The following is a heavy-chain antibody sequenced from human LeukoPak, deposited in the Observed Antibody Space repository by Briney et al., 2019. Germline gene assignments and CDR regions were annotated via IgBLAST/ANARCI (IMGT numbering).Heavy chain of an antibody. CDR1: GSTFSSYA. J-gene: IGHJ5*02. Sequence: SLRLSCAASGSTFSSYAMSWVRQAPGQGLEWVSVISAIGGSTYYADSVKGRFTISRDNSKNTLYLQMNSLRAEDTAVYYCAKGDDYGDYDWFDPWGQGTLVTVSS. V-gene: IGHV3-23*01. D-gene: IGHD4-17*01. CDR2: ISAIGGST. CDR3: AKGDDYGDYDWFDP.